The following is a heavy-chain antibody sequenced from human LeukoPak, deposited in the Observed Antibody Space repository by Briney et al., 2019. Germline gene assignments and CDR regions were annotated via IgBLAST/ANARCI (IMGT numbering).Heavy chain of an antibody. CDR3: ARDSSGYYYHYIDY. CDR1: GGSISSSSYY. J-gene: IGHJ4*02. CDR2: IYYSGST. D-gene: IGHD3-22*01. Sequence: SETLSLTCTVSGGSISSSSYYWGWIRQPPGKGLEWIGSIYYSGSTYYNPSLKSRVTISVDTSKNQFSLKLSSVTAADTAVYYRARDSSGYYYHYIDYWGQGTLVTVSS. V-gene: IGHV4-39*07.